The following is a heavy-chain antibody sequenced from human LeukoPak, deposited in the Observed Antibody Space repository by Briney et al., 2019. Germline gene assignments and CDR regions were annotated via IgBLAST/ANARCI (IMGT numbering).Heavy chain of an antibody. Sequence: GGSLRLSCAASGFTFGSYAMSWVRQAPGKGLEWVSAISGSGGSTYYADSVKGRFTISRDNSKNTLYLQMNSLRAEDTAVYYCAKGCTVTIDYFDYWGQGTLVTVSS. CDR2: ISGSGGST. CDR1: GFTFGSYA. V-gene: IGHV3-23*01. D-gene: IGHD4-17*01. J-gene: IGHJ4*02. CDR3: AKGCTVTIDYFDY.